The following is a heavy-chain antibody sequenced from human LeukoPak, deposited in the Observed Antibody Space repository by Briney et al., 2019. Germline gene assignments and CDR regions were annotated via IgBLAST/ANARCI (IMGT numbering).Heavy chain of an antibody. J-gene: IGHJ5*02. V-gene: IGHV1-2*02. Sequence: ASVKVSCKASGYTFTSYGISWVRQAPGQGLEWMGWINPNSGGTNYAQKFQGRVTMTRDTSISTAYMELSRLRSDDTAVYYCARDVGGGDPGLDLNWFDPWGQGTLVTVSS. CDR2: INPNSGGT. CDR1: GYTFTSYG. D-gene: IGHD2-21*01. CDR3: ARDVGGGDPGLDLNWFDP.